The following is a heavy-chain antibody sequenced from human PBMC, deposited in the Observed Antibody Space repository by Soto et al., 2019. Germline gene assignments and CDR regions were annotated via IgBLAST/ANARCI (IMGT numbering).Heavy chain of an antibody. CDR3: ANDYYIGGDSYRYYFDY. CDR2: ISPSGATI. CDR1: GITFRNYA. V-gene: IGHV3-23*01. Sequence: EVQLLESGGGLVQPGGSLRLSCAASGITFRNYAMSWVRQAPGKGLEWVANISPSGATIFYADSVRGRFTISRDNSRNTMYLQMNSLRVEDTAVYYCANDYYIGGDSYRYYFDYWGQGTLVTVSS. J-gene: IGHJ4*02. D-gene: IGHD2-21*02.